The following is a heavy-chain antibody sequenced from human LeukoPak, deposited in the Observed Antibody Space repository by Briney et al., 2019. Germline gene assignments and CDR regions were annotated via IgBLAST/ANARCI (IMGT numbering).Heavy chain of an antibody. CDR2: IKIDSSST. Sequence: PGGSLRLSCEASGFNFNSFSMNWVRQAPGKGLEWVSSIKIDSSSTYYADSVKGRFTISRDNAEGSLYLQMNSLRAEDTAVYYCAKDYTERWGFQCFDLWGRGTLVTVS. V-gene: IGHV3-21*01. CDR3: AKDYTERWGFQCFDL. D-gene: IGHD5-24*01. J-gene: IGHJ4*02. CDR1: GFNFNSFS.